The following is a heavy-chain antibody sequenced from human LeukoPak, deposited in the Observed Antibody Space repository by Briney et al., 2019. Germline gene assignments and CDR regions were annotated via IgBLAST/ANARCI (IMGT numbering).Heavy chain of an antibody. CDR1: GFTFSSYA. CDR3: AKVWSQRDDRDY. Sequence: HPGGSLRLSCAASGFTFSSYAMSWVRQAPGEGLEWVSAISGSGGSTYYADSVKGRFTISRDNSKNTLYLQMNSLRAEDTAVYYCAKVWSQRDDRDYWGQGTLVTVPS. V-gene: IGHV3-23*01. J-gene: IGHJ4*02. CDR2: ISGSGGST. D-gene: IGHD3-3*01.